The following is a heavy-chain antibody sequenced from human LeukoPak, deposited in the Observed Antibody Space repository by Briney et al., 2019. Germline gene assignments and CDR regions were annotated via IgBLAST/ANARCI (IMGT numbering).Heavy chain of an antibody. D-gene: IGHD3-22*01. CDR3: ARDPRVTIVVVKGVYWFDP. Sequence: GGSLRLSCAASGFTFSNYGMHWVRQAPGKGLEWVAVIWYDGSNKYYADSVKGRFTISRDNSKNTLYLQMNSLRAEDTAVYYCARDPRVTIVVVKGVYWFDPWGQGTLVTVSS. V-gene: IGHV3-33*01. CDR1: GFTFSNYG. CDR2: IWYDGSNK. J-gene: IGHJ5*02.